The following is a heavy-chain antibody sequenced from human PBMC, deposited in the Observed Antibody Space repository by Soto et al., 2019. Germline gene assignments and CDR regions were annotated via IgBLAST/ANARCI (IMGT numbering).Heavy chain of an antibody. V-gene: IGHV4-39*01. D-gene: IGHD2-2*01. Sequence: QLQLQESGPGLVKPSETLSLTCTVSGGSISSGPYSWGWIRQPPGEGPEWIGTFHYSEDTYYNPSLGSRVAISVDTSKNQFSLKVTSVTVADTAIYYCARLGGYCSTTSCYGFYGMDVWGQGTTVIVSS. CDR2: FHYSEDT. J-gene: IGHJ6*02. CDR3: ARLGGYCSTTSCYGFYGMDV. CDR1: GGSISSGPYS.